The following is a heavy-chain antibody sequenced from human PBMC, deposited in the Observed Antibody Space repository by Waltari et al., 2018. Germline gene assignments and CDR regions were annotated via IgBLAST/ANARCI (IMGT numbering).Heavy chain of an antibody. CDR2: INPNNGAT. CDR1: GYTLTDPY. D-gene: IGHD1-26*01. J-gene: IGHJ4*02. V-gene: IGHV1-2*02. CDR3: ARGGATHTGRLSA. Sequence: QLLLVQSGAEVKMPGASVKVSCKASGYTLTDPYLHCVRQAPGQGLEWVGMINPNNGATDYAQKFQGRVTMTRDTSISTAYIELTGLKNDDTAVYYCARGGATHTGRLSAWGQGTLVIVSS.